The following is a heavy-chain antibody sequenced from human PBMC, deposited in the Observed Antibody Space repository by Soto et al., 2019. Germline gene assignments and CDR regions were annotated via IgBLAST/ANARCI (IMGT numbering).Heavy chain of an antibody. Sequence: ASVKVCCNASGYTFTTHAMHWVLQAPGQSLEWMGWINGGTGQTKHSQRFQGRVNITRDTSASTAYMELSSLRSEDTAVYYCARGKGMEENYYYYGLDIWGQGTTVTVSS. J-gene: IGHJ6*02. CDR2: INGGTGQT. CDR3: ARGKGMEENYYYYGLDI. V-gene: IGHV1-3*01. D-gene: IGHD1-1*01. CDR1: GYTFTTHA.